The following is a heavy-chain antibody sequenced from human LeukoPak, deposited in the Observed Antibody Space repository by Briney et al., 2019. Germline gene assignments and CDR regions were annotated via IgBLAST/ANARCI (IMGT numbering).Heavy chain of an antibody. CDR2: RSYDGSHA. Sequence: GRSLRLSCAASGFTLSSYGIHWVRQAPGKGLVWVAVRSYDGSHAYYADSVKGRFTISRDNSKDTLYLQMNSLSTEDTAVYYCAKESSSDSSIRYHLDYWGQGILVTVSS. CDR3: AKESSSDSSIRYHLDY. D-gene: IGHD3-22*01. CDR1: GFTLSSYG. J-gene: IGHJ4*02. V-gene: IGHV3-30*18.